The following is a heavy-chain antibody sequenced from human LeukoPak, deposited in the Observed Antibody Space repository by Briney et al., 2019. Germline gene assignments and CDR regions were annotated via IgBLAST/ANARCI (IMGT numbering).Heavy chain of an antibody. J-gene: IGHJ4*02. V-gene: IGHV4-39*07. CDR3: ARVRFPYDYVWGSYRYFDY. D-gene: IGHD3-16*02. Sequence: KPSETLSLTCTVSGGSISSSSYYWGWIRQPPGKGLEWIGSIYYSGSTYYNPSLKSRVTISVDTSKNQFSLKLSSVTAADTAVYYCARVRFPYDYVWGSYRYFDYWGQGTLVTVSS. CDR1: GGSISSSSYY. CDR2: IYYSGST.